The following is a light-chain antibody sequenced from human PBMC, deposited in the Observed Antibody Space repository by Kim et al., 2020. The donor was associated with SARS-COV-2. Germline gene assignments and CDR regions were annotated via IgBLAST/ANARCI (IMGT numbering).Light chain of an antibody. Sequence: GQSVTISCTGTSSDVGGYNYVSWYQQHPGKAPKLMIYEVSKRPSGVPDRFSGSKSGNTASLTVSGLQAEDGADYYCSSYGGSNNLVFGGGTKLTVL. J-gene: IGLJ2*01. V-gene: IGLV2-8*01. CDR3: SSYGGSNNLV. CDR2: EVS. CDR1: SSDVGGYNY.